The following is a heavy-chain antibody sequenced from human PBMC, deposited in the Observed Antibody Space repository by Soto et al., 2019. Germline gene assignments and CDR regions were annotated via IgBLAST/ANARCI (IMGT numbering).Heavy chain of an antibody. CDR2: IRAYNGNS. CDR3: TRDCRGYCRGSYYMDS. D-gene: IGHD2-15*01. V-gene: IGHV1-18*01. CDR1: GYSFSSYG. Sequence: QAQLVQSGPEVEKPGASVKVYCRASGYSFSSYGISWLRQAPGQGLERMGWIRAYNGNSDYAKQIQGRLTMTTDTSTSTAYMELRSLSADDTAVYYGTRDCRGYCRGSYYMDSWGKCPSVTVSS. J-gene: IGHJ6*03.